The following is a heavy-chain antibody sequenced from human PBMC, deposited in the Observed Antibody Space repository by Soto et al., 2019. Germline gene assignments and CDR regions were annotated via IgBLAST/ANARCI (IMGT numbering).Heavy chain of an antibody. J-gene: IGHJ4*02. D-gene: IGHD6-19*01. Sequence: SETLSLTCPVSGDSLSSCSYYWGRNRQPPGKGLGWIGSIYYSGSTYYNPSLKSRVTISVDTSKNQFSLKLSSVTAADTAVYYCARQRWLVPHFDYWGQGTLVTVSS. V-gene: IGHV4-39*01. CDR3: ARQRWLVPHFDY. CDR2: IYYSGST. CDR1: GDSLSSCSYY.